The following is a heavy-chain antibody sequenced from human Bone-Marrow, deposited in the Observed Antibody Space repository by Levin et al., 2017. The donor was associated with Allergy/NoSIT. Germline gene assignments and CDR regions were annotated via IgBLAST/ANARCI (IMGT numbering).Heavy chain of an antibody. Sequence: PGGSLRLSCAASGFTFSHYGMYWVRQAPGKGLEWVALIWNDGSNENYADSVKGRFTFSRDNSKNTLYLEMNSLRVEDTAVYYCARDPVAAAGPPVGVFDYWGQGILVTVSS. CDR3: ARDPVAAAGPPVGVFDY. CDR1: GFTFSHYG. V-gene: IGHV3-33*01. CDR2: IWNDGSNE. D-gene: IGHD6-13*01. J-gene: IGHJ4*02.